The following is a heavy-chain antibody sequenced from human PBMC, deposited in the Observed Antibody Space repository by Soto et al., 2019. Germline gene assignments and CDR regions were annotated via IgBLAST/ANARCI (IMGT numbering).Heavy chain of an antibody. CDR2: IYAGGGT. D-gene: IGHD4-17*01. J-gene: IGHJ3*02. Sequence: EEQLVESGGGLIQPGGSLRLSCAASGFTVSANYMNWVRQAPGKGLEWVSLIYAGGGTSYEDSVKGRCTISRDNSKNTLYLQMSSLRAEDTAVYYCARQRANDYGDPNDALDIWGQGTMVTVSS. V-gene: IGHV3-53*01. CDR3: ARQRANDYGDPNDALDI. CDR1: GFTVSANY.